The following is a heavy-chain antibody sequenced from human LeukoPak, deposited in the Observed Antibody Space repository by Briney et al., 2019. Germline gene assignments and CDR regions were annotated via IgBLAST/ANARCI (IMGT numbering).Heavy chain of an antibody. Sequence: SVKVSCKASGGTFSSYAISWVRQAPGQGLEWMGGIIPIFGTANYAQKFQGRVTITADKSTSTAYMELSSLRSEDTAVYYCARPSGTHDAFDIWGQGTMVTVSS. D-gene: IGHD1-14*01. CDR1: GGTFSSYA. CDR3: ARPSGTHDAFDI. J-gene: IGHJ3*02. CDR2: IIPIFGTA. V-gene: IGHV1-69*06.